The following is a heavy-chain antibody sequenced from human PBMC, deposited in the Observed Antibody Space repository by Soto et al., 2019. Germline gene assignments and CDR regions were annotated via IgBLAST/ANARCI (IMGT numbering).Heavy chain of an antibody. V-gene: IGHV3-30*18. CDR1: GFTFSDFA. J-gene: IGHJ4*02. D-gene: IGHD6-19*01. CDR2: ILYDGSNK. Sequence: PGGSLRLSCAASGFTFSDFAMHWVRQAPGKGLEWVSVILYDGSNKDYADSVKGRFTISRDNSKNMLYLQMNSLRIEDTAVYYCAKDLDGFIAVAGPPEYWGQGTLVTVSS. CDR3: AKDLDGFIAVAGPPEY.